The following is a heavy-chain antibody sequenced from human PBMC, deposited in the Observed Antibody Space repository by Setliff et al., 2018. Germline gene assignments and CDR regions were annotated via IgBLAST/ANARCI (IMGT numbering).Heavy chain of an antibody. CDR1: GYSISSGYY. D-gene: IGHD3-3*01. V-gene: IGHV4-38-2*01. CDR3: ARHGLQLVEWLSAFDY. Sequence: SETLSLTCAVSGYSISSGYYWGWNRQPPGKGLECIGNIYHSGSTYYNPSLKSRVTISVDTSKNQFSLKLTSVTAADTAVYYCARHGLQLVEWLSAFDYWGQGTLVTVSS. CDR2: IYHSGST. J-gene: IGHJ4*02.